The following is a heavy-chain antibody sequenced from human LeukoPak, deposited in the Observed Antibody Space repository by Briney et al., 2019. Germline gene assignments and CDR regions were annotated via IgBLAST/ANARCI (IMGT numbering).Heavy chain of an antibody. D-gene: IGHD5-18*01. CDR2: ISGRGGST. CDR3: ARGGQLWAHFDY. J-gene: IGHJ4*02. V-gene: IGHV3-23*01. Sequence: GGSLRLSCAASGFTFSSYGMSWVRQAPGKGLEWVSAISGRGGSTYYADSVRGRFTISRDDAKNSLYLQMSSLRVEDTAVYYCARGGQLWAHFDYWGQGTLVTVSS. CDR1: GFTFSSYG.